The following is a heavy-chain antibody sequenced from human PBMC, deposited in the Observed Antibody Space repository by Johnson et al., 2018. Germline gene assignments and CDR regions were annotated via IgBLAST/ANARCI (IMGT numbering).Heavy chain of an antibody. D-gene: IGHD5-18*01. CDR3: ATRGRGYSYGYVWAFDI. Sequence: QVQLVQSGGGVVEPGRSLRLSCAASGFTFSSCAMHWVRQAPGKWLEWVAVISYDGSNKYYADSVKGRFTISRDNSTNTLYLQMNSLSAEDTAVYSCATRGRGYSYGYVWAFDIWGQGTMVTVSS. J-gene: IGHJ3*02. CDR1: GFTFSSCA. CDR2: ISYDGSNK. V-gene: IGHV3-30-3*01.